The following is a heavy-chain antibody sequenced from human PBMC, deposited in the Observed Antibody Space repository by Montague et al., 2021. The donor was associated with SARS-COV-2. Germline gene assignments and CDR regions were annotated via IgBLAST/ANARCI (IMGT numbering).Heavy chain of an antibody. Sequence: SLRLSCAASGYTFSHYGIHWVRQPPGKGLEWVAFISYDGRNKYYADSVTGRFTISRDDSNNTLFLQMNSLKTEDTAVYYCAKDQGYFDWPLPQDGMDAWAKGQRPSSP. CDR2: ISYDGRNK. D-gene: IGHD3-9*01. J-gene: IGHJ6*02. CDR3: AKDQGYFDWPLPQDGMDA. CDR1: GYTFSHYG. V-gene: IGHV3-30*04.